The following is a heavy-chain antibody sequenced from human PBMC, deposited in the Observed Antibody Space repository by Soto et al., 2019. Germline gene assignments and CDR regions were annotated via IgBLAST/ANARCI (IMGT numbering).Heavy chain of an antibody. CDR2: IKQDGSEK. Sequence: GGSLRLSCAASGFTFSSYWMSWVRQAPGKGLEWVANIKQDGSEKYYVDSVKGRFTISRDNAKNSLYLQMNSLRAEDTAVYYCAKLRFLEWLSLDRGPYWGQGTLVTVSS. CDR3: AKLRFLEWLSLDRGPY. CDR1: GFTFSSYW. V-gene: IGHV3-7*03. J-gene: IGHJ4*02. D-gene: IGHD3-3*01.